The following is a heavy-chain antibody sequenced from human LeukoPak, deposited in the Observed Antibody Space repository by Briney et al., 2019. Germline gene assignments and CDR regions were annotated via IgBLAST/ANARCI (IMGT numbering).Heavy chain of an antibody. CDR1: GFTFSDYY. V-gene: IGHV3-11*06. Sequence: GGSLRLSCAASGFTFSDYYMSWIRQAPGKGLEWVSYISSSSSYTNYADSVKGRFTISRDNAKNALYLQMNSLRAEDTAVFYCARELSGSISRHFDYWGQGTLVTVSS. CDR2: ISSSSSYT. J-gene: IGHJ4*02. CDR3: ARELSGSISRHFDY. D-gene: IGHD2-15*01.